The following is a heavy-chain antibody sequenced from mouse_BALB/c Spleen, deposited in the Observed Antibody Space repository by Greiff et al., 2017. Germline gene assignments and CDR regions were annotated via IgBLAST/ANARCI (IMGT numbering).Heavy chain of an antibody. V-gene: IGHV3-8*02. J-gene: IGHJ3*01. CDR1: GDSITSGY. CDR2: ISYSGST. D-gene: IGHD1-1*01. Sequence: EVKLEESGPSLVKPSQTLSLTCSVTGDSITSGYWNWIRKFPGNKLEYMGYISYSGSTYYNPSLKSRISITRDTSKNQYYLQLNSVTTEDTATYYCASYYYGSSYVWFAYWGQGTLVTVSA. CDR3: ASYYYGSSYVWFAY.